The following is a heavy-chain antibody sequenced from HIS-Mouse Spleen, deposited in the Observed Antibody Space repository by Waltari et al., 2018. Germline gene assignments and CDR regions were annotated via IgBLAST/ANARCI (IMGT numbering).Heavy chain of an antibody. V-gene: IGHV3-30-3*01. J-gene: IGHJ4*02. CDR2: ISYDGSNK. CDR1: GFTFSSYA. CDR3: ARRRSYFDY. Sequence: QVQLVESGGGVVQPGRSLRLSGAASGFTFSSYAMHWVRQAPGKGIEWVAVISYDGSNKYYADSVKGRFTISRDNSKNTLYLQMNSLRAEDTAVYYCARRRSYFDYWGQGTLVTVSS.